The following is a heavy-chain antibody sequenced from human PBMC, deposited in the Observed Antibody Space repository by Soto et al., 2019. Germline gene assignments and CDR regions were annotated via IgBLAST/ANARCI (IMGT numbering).Heavy chain of an antibody. Sequence: GGSLRLSCAASGFTFSNYFMHWVRQVPGEGLVWVSRMSGDGKTISYADSVKGRFTISRDNAKNTLYLQMNSLRVEDTAVYYCARTYVPGIAGFDPWGQGNLVTVS. D-gene: IGHD1-1*01. CDR3: ARTYVPGIAGFDP. CDR2: MSGDGKTI. V-gene: IGHV3-74*01. CDR1: GFTFSNYF. J-gene: IGHJ5*02.